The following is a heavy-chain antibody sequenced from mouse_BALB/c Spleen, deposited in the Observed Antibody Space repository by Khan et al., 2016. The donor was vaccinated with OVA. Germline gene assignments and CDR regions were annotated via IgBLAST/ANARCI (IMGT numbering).Heavy chain of an antibody. Sequence: VQLKESGPELVKPGASVKISCKASGYSFTGYFMHWVMQSHGKSLEWIGRINPHFGETFYNQKFVGKATLTVDESSSTAHMELRSLASEDSAVCYCARIYGSDFDYWGQGTTLTVSS. D-gene: IGHD1-1*01. CDR1: GYSFTGYF. CDR3: ARIYGSDFDY. V-gene: IGHV1-20*02. J-gene: IGHJ2*01. CDR2: INPHFGET.